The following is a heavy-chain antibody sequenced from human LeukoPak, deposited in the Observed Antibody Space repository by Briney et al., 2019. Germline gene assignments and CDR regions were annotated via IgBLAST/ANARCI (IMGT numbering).Heavy chain of an antibody. CDR3: ARQSTVTTPYYYYYMDV. CDR2: IYPGDSDI. CDR1: GYTFSNYW. D-gene: IGHD4-17*01. J-gene: IGHJ6*03. V-gene: IGHV5-51*01. Sequence: GESLKISCQGSGYTFSNYWIGWVRQLPGKGLEWMGIIYPGDSDIRYSPSFQGQVTISADKSISTAYLQWSSLKASDSAMYFCARQSTVTTPYYYYYMDVWGKGTTVTVSS.